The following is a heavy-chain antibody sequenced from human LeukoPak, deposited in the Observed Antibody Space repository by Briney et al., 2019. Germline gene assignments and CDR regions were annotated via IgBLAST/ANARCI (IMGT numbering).Heavy chain of an antibody. D-gene: IGHD3-22*01. CDR2: VNPFLCAT. CDR3: ARRWPHSSGYYLFDY. V-gene: IGHV1-69*11. J-gene: IGHJ4*02. Sequence: SGKVSCKASGGTVSSRGFSWVRQGPGPGLEWVGRVNPFLCATNYPEKFQGRGTITTDAPTSPGYMELSGLTSEDTAVYYGARRWPHSSGYYLFDYWGQGTLVTVSS. CDR1: GGTVSSRG.